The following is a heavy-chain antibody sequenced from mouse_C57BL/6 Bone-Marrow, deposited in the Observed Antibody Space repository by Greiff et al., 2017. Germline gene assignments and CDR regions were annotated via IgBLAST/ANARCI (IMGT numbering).Heavy chain of an antibody. V-gene: IGHV1-19*01. Sequence: VQLQQSGPVLVKPGASVKMSCKASGYTFTDYYMNWVKQSHGKSLEWIGVINPYNGGTSYNQKFKGKATLTVDKSSSTAYMELNSLTSEDSAVXYCARITTVVTDWYFDVWGTGTTVTVSS. CDR1: GYTFTDYY. J-gene: IGHJ1*03. CDR3: ARITTVVTDWYFDV. CDR2: INPYNGGT. D-gene: IGHD1-1*01.